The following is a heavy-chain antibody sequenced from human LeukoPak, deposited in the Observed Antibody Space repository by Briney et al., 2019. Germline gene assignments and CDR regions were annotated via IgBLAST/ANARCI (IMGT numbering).Heavy chain of an antibody. V-gene: IGHV1-3*01. D-gene: IGHD3-10*01. Sequence: ASVKVSCKASGYTFTNYAIHWVRQAPGQSLEWMGQINGGLENTKYSQRFLGRVTITRDISADTAYMELSSLTSEDTAVYYCARAEVLLSYGHNKHCLDVWGQGTTVTVSS. CDR2: INGGLENT. CDR1: GYTFTNYA. J-gene: IGHJ6*02. CDR3: ARAEVLLSYGHNKHCLDV.